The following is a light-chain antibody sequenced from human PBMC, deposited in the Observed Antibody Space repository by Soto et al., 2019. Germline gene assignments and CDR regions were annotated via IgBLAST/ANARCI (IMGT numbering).Light chain of an antibody. J-gene: IGLJ2*01. CDR3: STWDDSLPDVV. Sequence: QSVLTQPPSASGTPGQRVTISCSGSRSNIGGNTVEWYQQLPGTAPKLLIYSNSQRPSGVPERFSGSKSGTSASLAISGLQSEDEADYYCSTWDDSLPDVVFGGGTKVTVL. CDR2: SNS. CDR1: RSNIGGNT. V-gene: IGLV1-44*01.